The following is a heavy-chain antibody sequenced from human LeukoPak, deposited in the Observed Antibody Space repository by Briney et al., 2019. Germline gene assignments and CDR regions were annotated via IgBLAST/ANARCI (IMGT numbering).Heavy chain of an antibody. CDR3: AKSPDGYNFWFDP. CDR2: IWYDGSNK. Sequence: GGSLRLSCAASGFTFSSYGMHWVRQAPGKGLEWVAVIWYDGSNKYYADSVKGRFTISRDNSKNTLYLQMNGLRAEDTAVYYCAKSPDGYNFWFDPWGQGTLVTVSS. J-gene: IGHJ5*02. D-gene: IGHD5-24*01. V-gene: IGHV3-33*06. CDR1: GFTFSSYG.